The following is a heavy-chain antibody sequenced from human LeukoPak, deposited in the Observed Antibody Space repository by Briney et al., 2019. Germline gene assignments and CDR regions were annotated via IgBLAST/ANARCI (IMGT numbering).Heavy chain of an antibody. CDR3: ARHLSGWSRVHVSYYMDV. J-gene: IGHJ6*03. Sequence: GESLKISCKGSGYSFTSYWIGWVRQMPGKGLEWMGIIYPGYSDTRYSPSFQAQVPISADKSISTASLQWSSLKASDSAMYCCARHLSGWSRVHVSYYMDVWGKGTTVTVSS. CDR2: IYPGYSDT. CDR1: GYSFTSYW. D-gene: IGHD6-19*01. V-gene: IGHV5-51*01.